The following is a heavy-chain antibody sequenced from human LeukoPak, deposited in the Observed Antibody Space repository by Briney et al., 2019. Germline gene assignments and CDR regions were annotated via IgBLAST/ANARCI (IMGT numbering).Heavy chain of an antibody. CDR2: ISAYNGNT. Sequence: ASVKVSCKASGYTFTSYGISWVRQAPGQGLEWMGWISAYNGNTNYAQKLQGRVTMTTDTSTSIAYMELRSLRSDDTAVYYCARRRYYDFWSGYYAFDIWGQGTMVTVSS. J-gene: IGHJ3*02. V-gene: IGHV1-18*01. D-gene: IGHD3-3*01. CDR3: ARRRYYDFWSGYYAFDI. CDR1: GYTFTSYG.